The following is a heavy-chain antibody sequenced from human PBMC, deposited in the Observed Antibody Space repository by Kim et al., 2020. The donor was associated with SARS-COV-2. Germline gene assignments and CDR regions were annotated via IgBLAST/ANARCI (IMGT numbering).Heavy chain of an antibody. V-gene: IGHV3-23*01. Sequence: GGSLRLSCAASGFTFSSHAMTWVRQAPGMGLEWVSTISDIGGTTYYADSVKGRFTISRDNSKNTLYLQMNSLRAEDTAIYYCAGYYYGSGSYYRSIDYWGQGTLVTVSS. CDR1: GFTFSSHA. CDR3: AGYYYGSGSYYRSIDY. J-gene: IGHJ4*02. D-gene: IGHD3-10*01. CDR2: ISDIGGTT.